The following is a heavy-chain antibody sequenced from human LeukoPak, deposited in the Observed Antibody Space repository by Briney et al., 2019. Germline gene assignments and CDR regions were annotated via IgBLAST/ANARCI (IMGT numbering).Heavy chain of an antibody. D-gene: IGHD5-18*01. V-gene: IGHV3-43*01. CDR3: ARSTAMVTWGSFDI. CDR1: GFTFDDYT. J-gene: IGHJ3*02. Sequence: GGSLRLSCAASGFTFDDYTMHWVRQAPGKGLEWVSLISWDGTNTHYADSVEGRFTISRDNSKYSLYLQMNSLRTEDTALYYCARSTAMVTWGSFDIWGQGTLVTVSS. CDR2: ISWDGTNT.